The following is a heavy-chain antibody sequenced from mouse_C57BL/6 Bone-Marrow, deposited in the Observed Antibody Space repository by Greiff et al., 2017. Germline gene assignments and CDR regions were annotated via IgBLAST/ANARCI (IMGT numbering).Heavy chain of an antibody. J-gene: IGHJ1*03. CDR2: IDPNGGGT. CDR3: AHGNNFYWYFAV. V-gene: IGHV1-72*01. D-gene: IGHD2-1*01. CDR1: GYTFTSYW. Sequence: QVQLQQPGAELVKPGASVKLSCKASGYTFTSYWMHWVKQRPGRGLEWIGRIDPNGGGTKYNEKFKSKATLTVDKPSSTAYMPLSSLTSEDSAVYYGAHGNNFYWYFAVWGTGTTVTVSS.